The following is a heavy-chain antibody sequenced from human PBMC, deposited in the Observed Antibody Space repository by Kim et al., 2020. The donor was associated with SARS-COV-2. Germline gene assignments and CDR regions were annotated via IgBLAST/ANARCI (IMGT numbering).Heavy chain of an antibody. V-gene: IGHV3-23*03. CDR3: AKTSFRSYSAPAFDY. CDR2: IYSGGSST. Sequence: GGSLRLSCAASGFPFSSYAMSWVRQAPGKGLEWVSVIYSGGSSTYYADSVKGRFTISRDNSKNTLYLQMNSLRAEDTAVYYCAKTSFRSYSAPAFDYWGQGTLVTVSS. CDR1: GFPFSSYA. D-gene: IGHD1-26*01. J-gene: IGHJ4*02.